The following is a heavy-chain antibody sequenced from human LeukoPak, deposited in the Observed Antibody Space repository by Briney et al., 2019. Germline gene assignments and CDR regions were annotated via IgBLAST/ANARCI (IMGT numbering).Heavy chain of an antibody. CDR2: ISWNSGNI. Sequence: GGSLRLSCAASGFIFDDYAMHWVRQAPGKGLEWVSGISWNSGNIGYADSVKGRFTISRDNAKNSLYLQMSSLRAEDTALYYCAKDFTGTYPRYFDYWGQGTLVTVSS. J-gene: IGHJ4*02. D-gene: IGHD3-16*02. CDR3: AKDFTGTYPRYFDY. CDR1: GFIFDDYA. V-gene: IGHV3-9*01.